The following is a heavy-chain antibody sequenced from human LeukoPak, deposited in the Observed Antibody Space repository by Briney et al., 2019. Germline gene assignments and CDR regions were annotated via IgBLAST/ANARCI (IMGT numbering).Heavy chain of an antibody. V-gene: IGHV1-18*01. CDR2: ISTYNGHT. Sequence: ASVKVSCKSSGYTFNSYGISWVRQAPGQGLEWMGWISTYNGHTNYAQKVQDRVTMTRDTSTSTVYMELRSLRYDDTAVYYCARFFPQKWELPGKWFAPWGQGTPVTVSS. J-gene: IGHJ5*02. D-gene: IGHD1-26*01. CDR3: ARFFPQKWELPGKWFAP. CDR1: GYTFNSYG.